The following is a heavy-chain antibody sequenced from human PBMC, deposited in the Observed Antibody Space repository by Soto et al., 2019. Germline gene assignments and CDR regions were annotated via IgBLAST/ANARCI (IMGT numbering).Heavy chain of an antibody. CDR2: ISGSGGST. Sequence: GGSLRLSCAASGFTFSSYWMSWVRQAPGKGLEWVSAISGSGGSTYYADSVKGRFTISRDNSKNTLYLQMNSLRAEDTAVYYCAKVGVVVIQYYFDYWGQGTLVTVSS. V-gene: IGHV3-23*01. J-gene: IGHJ4*02. D-gene: IGHD3-22*01. CDR1: GFTFSSYW. CDR3: AKVGVVVIQYYFDY.